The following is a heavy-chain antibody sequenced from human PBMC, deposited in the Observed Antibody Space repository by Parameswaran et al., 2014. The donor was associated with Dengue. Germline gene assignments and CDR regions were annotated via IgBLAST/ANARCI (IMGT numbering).Heavy chain of an antibody. D-gene: IGHD6-13*01. CDR2: INGDGTNT. Sequence: WIRQPPGKGLVWVSRINGDGTNTNYADSVKGRFTISRDNAKNTLYLQMNSLRAEDTAVYYCARVADVSSSSWYRLAYYYGMDVWGQGTTVTVSS. V-gene: IGHV3-74*01. CDR3: ARVADVSSSSWYRLAYYYGMDV. J-gene: IGHJ6*02.